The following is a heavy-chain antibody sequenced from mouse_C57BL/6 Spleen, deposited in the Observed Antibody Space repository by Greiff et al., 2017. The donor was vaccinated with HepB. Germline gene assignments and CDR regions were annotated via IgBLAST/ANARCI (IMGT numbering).Heavy chain of an antibody. J-gene: IGHJ1*03. Sequence: QVQLQQPGAELVMPGASVKLSCKASGYTFTSYWMHWVKQRPGKGLEWIGEIDPSDSDTNYNQKFKGKTTLTVDKSSSTAYMQLSSLTSEDSAVYYCARSNYYGSSYVYWYFDVWGTGTTVTVSS. V-gene: IGHV1-69*01. CDR1: GYTFTSYW. CDR3: ARSNYYGSSYVYWYFDV. D-gene: IGHD1-1*01. CDR2: IDPSDSDT.